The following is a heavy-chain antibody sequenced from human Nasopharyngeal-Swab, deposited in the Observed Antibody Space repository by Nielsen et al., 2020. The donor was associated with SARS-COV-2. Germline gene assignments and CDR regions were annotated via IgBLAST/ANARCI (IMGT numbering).Heavy chain of an antibody. CDR1: GFTFSSYS. V-gene: IGHV3-48*02. D-gene: IGHD6-19*01. Sequence: GESLKISCAASGFTFSSYSVNWVRQAPGKGLEWVSYISRSSSTIYYADSVKGRFTISRDNAKNSLYLQMNSLRDEDTAVYYCARDPSYSSGWTPLYYSDYWGQGTLVTVSS. CDR2: ISRSSSTI. CDR3: ARDPSYSSGWTPLYYSDY. J-gene: IGHJ4*02.